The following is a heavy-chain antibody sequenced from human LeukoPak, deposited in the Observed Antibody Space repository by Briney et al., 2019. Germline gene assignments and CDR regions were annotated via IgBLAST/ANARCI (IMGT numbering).Heavy chain of an antibody. D-gene: IGHD5-18*01. J-gene: IGHJ4*02. CDR3: ARVGGYSSTHDY. Sequence: GESLKISCKGSGYSFTSYWIGWVRQMPGKGLGWMGIIFPGDSDTRYSPSFQGKATISADKSISTAYLQWSNLKASDTAMYYGARVGGYSSTHDYWGQGTLVTVS. CDR1: GYSFTSYW. V-gene: IGHV5-51*01. CDR2: IFPGDSDT.